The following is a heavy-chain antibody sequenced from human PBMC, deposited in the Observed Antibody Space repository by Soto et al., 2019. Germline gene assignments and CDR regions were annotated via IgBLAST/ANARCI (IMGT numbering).Heavy chain of an antibody. CDR2: INHSGST. Sequence: SETLSLTCAVYGVSFSGYYWSWIRQTPGKGLEWIGEINHSGSTNYNPSLKSRVTISVDTSKNQFSLKLSPVTAADTAVYYCARGVVMAAAAPGNWIDPSGQGTLVTVSS. V-gene: IGHV4-34*01. D-gene: IGHD6-13*01. CDR3: ARGVVMAAAAPGNWIDP. CDR1: GVSFSGYY. J-gene: IGHJ5*02.